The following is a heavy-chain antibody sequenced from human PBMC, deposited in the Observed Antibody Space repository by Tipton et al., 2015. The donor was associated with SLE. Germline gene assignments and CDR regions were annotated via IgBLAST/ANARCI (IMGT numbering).Heavy chain of an antibody. V-gene: IGHV4-34*01. D-gene: IGHD3-3*01. CDR1: DGSVSGYY. J-gene: IGHJ4*02. Sequence: TLSLTCTVSDGSVSGYYWSWIRQPPGKGLEWIGEINHSGSTNYNPSLKSRVTISVNTSKNQFSLRLSSVTAADTAMFYCASGTLEWSHEPDYWGQGTLVTVSS. CDR3: ASGTLEWSHEPDY. CDR2: INHSGST.